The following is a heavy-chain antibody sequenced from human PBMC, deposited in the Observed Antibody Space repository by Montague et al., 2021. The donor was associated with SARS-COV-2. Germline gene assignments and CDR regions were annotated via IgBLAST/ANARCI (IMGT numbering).Heavy chain of an antibody. V-gene: IGHV4-31*03. D-gene: IGHD6-13*01. CDR1: GGSISSGGYY. CDR2: IYYSGST. Sequence: TLSLTCIVSGGSISSGGYYWSWNRQHPGKGLEWIGYIYYSGSTYHNPSLKSRLSISLDTSKNHLSLRLSSVTAADTAVYYCARSESPSYSSSPFDYWGQGTLVTVSS. J-gene: IGHJ4*02. CDR3: ARSESPSYSSSPFDY.